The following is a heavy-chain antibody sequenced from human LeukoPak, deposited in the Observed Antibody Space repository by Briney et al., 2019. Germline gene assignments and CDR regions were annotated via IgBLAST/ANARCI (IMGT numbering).Heavy chain of an antibody. CDR3: AREGARGLSDY. CDR1: GGTFSSYA. V-gene: IGHV1-18*01. Sequence: ASVKVSCKASGGTFSSYAISWVRQAPGQGLEWMGWISAYNGNTNYAQKLQGRVTMTTDTSTSTAYMELRSLRSDDTAVYYCAREGARGLSDYWGQGTLVTVSS. D-gene: IGHD3-16*02. J-gene: IGHJ4*02. CDR2: ISAYNGNT.